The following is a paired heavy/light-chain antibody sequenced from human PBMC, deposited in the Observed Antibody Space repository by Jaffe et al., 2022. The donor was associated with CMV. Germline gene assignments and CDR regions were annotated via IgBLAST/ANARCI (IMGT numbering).Light chain of an antibody. V-gene: IGKV2-28*01. CDR3: MQALQTPFT. J-gene: IGKJ3*01. CDR2: LGS. CDR1: QSLLHSNGYNY. Sequence: DIVMTQSPLSLPVTPGEPASISCRSSQSLLHSNGYNYLDWYLQKPGKSPQLLIYLGSNRASGVPDRFSGSGSGTDFTLKISRVEAEDVGVYYCMQALQTPFTFGPGTKVDIK.
Heavy chain of an antibody. V-gene: IGHV3-21*01. J-gene: IGHJ4*02. D-gene: IGHD3-3*01. CDR1: GFTFSSYS. Sequence: EVQLVESGGGLVKPGGSLRLSCAASGFTFSSYSMNWVRQAPGKGLEWVSSISSSSSYIYYADSVKGRFTISRDNAKNSLYLQMNSLRAEDTAVYYCASGARGYDFWSGYYTGIGPMGYWGQGTLVTVSS. CDR2: ISSSSSYI. CDR3: ASGARGYDFWSGYYTGIGPMGY.